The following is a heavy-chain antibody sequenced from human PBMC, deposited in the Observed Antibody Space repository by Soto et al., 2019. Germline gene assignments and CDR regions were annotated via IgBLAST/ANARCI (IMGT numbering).Heavy chain of an antibody. CDR1: GFTFSDHY. CDR2: TRNKANSYTT. CDR3: ARPRGYIPPHYYYYMDV. V-gene: IGHV3-72*01. Sequence: EVQLVESGGGLVQPGGSLRLSCAASGFTFSDHYMDWVRQAPGKGLEWVGRTRNKANSYTTEYAASVKGRFTISRDDSKNSLYLQMNSLKTEDPAVYYCARPRGYIPPHYYYYMDVWGKGSTVTGSS. J-gene: IGHJ6*03. D-gene: IGHD3-16*02.